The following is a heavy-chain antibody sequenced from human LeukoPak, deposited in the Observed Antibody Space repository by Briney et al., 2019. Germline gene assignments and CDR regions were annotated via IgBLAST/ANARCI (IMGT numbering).Heavy chain of an antibody. J-gene: IGHJ5*02. CDR2: IYTSGST. CDR1: GGSISSGSYY. D-gene: IGHD4-11*01. V-gene: IGHV4-61*02. CDR3: ARDDYSNNNWFDP. Sequence: PPQTLSLTCTVSGGSISSGSYYWSWIRQPAGKGLEWIGRIYTSGSTNYNPSLKSRVTISVDTSKNQFSLKLSSVTAADTAVYYCARDDYSNNNWFDPWGQGTLVTVSS.